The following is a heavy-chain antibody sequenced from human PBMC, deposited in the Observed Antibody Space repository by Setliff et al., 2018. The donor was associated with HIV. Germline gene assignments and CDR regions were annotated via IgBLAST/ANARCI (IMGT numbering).Heavy chain of an antibody. J-gene: IGHJ4*02. CDR3: ARVSIGGYLEY. D-gene: IGHD3-22*01. CDR2: IYYTGAT. CDR1: GDSISSYY. V-gene: IGHV4-59*01. Sequence: PSETLSLTCTVSGDSISSYYWTWIRQSPAKGLEWIGYIYYTGATNYNPSLKSRLTISLDTSKRQFSLILNSVTAADTAVYYCARVSIGGYLEYWGQGTLVTVSS.